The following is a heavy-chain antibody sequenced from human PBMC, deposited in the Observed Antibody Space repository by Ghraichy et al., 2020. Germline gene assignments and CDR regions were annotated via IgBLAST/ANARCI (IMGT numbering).Heavy chain of an antibody. V-gene: IGHV3-23*01. D-gene: IGHD2-15*01. CDR1: GSTFYNFA. J-gene: IGHJ6*03. CDR3: AKVPSVLLGRNNDYMDV. Sequence: GGSLRLSCAASGSTFYNFAINWVRQAPGKGLEWVSGINGAGSRTFYADSVKGRFTISKDNSKNTLYLEVNSLRVEDTAVYYCAKVPSVLLGRNNDYMDVWGKGTTVTVSS. CDR2: INGAGSRT.